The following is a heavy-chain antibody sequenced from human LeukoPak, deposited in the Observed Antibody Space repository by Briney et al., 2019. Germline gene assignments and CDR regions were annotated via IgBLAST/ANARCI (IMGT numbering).Heavy chain of an antibody. CDR2: IYSGGST. V-gene: IGHV3-53*04. CDR3: ARAERAFFDY. CDR1: GFTVSRNY. J-gene: IGHJ4*02. Sequence: PGGSLRLSCAASGFTVSRNYMTWVRQAPGKGLEWVSVIYSGGSTYYADSVKGRFTISRHNSHNTLYLQMNSLRAEDTAVYYCARAERAFFDYWGQGTLVTVSS.